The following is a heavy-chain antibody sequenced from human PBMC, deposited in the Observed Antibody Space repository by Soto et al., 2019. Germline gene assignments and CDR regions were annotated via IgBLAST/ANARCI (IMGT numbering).Heavy chain of an antibody. CDR3: ARHFSYGNSWYYYHGVNV. CDR2: IYPGDSDA. J-gene: IGHJ6*02. Sequence: WESLTISCTCSGYTFTHFWIGWVRQMPGKGLEWMGIIYPGDSDARYSPSFQGQVTISADKPVSTAYLQWSSLKASDTAIYYCARHFSYGNSWYYYHGVNVWGPGTTVTVSS. V-gene: IGHV5-51*01. D-gene: IGHD6-13*01. CDR1: GYTFTHFW.